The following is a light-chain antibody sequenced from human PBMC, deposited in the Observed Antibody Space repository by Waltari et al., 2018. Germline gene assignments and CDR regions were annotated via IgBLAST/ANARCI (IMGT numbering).Light chain of an antibody. Sequence: IVLTQSPGTLSLSPGESATLSCRTSQSVTRALAWYQQKPGQGPRLLIYGASNRATGIPDRFSGSGSGTDFSLTISSLEPEDFAVYYCQHYLRLPVTFGQGTKVEVK. J-gene: IGKJ1*01. CDR3: QHYLRLPVT. CDR1: QSVTRA. CDR2: GAS. V-gene: IGKV3-20*01.